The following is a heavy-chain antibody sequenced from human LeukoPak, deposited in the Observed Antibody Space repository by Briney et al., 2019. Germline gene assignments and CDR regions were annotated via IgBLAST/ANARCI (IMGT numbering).Heavy chain of an antibody. J-gene: IGHJ4*02. CDR1: GDSVSSHSAA. Sequence: SQTLSLTCAISGDSVSSHSAAWNWIRQSPSRGLEWLGRTYFRSKWYYDYAVSVKSRITIYPDTSKNQFSLQLNYVTPEDSAVYYCARDAYPYSGSDGFDCWGQGTLVTVSP. CDR2: TYFRSKWYY. D-gene: IGHD1-26*01. V-gene: IGHV6-1*01. CDR3: ARDAYPYSGSDGFDC.